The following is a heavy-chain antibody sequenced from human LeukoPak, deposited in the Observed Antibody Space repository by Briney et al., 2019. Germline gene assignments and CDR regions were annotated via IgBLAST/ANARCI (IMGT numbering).Heavy chain of an antibody. CDR2: INPSGGST. D-gene: IGHD6-6*01. J-gene: IGHJ4*02. V-gene: IGHV1-46*01. CDR3: ATRGEYSSSLEEN. Sequence: GGSLRLSCAASGYTYTSYYMHWVRQAPGQGLEWMGIINPSGGSTSYAQKFQGRVTMTRDTSTSTVYMELSSLRSEDTAVYYCATRGEYSSSLEENWGQGTLVTVSS. CDR1: GYTYTSYY.